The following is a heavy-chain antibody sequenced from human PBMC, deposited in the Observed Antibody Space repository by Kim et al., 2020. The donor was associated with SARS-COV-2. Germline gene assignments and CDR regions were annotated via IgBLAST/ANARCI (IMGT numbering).Heavy chain of an antibody. CDR2: IIPIFGTA. V-gene: IGHV1-69*13. D-gene: IGHD2-15*01. J-gene: IGHJ6*02. Sequence: SLKVSCKASGGTFSSYAISWVRQAPGQGLEWMGGIIPIFGTANYAQKSQGRVTITADESTSTAYMELSSLRSEDTAVYYCAREHCSGGSCYSYYYYGMDVWGQGTTVTVSS. CDR1: GGTFSSYA. CDR3: AREHCSGGSCYSYYYYGMDV.